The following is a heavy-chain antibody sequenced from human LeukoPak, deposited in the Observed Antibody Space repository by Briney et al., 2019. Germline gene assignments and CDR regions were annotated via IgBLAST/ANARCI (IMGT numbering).Heavy chain of an antibody. J-gene: IGHJ4*02. V-gene: IGHV1-69*06. CDR1: GYTFTSYG. D-gene: IGHD3-3*01. Sequence: ASVKVSCKASGYTFTSYGISWVRQAPGQGLEWMGGIIPIFGTANYAQKFQGRVTITADKSTSTAYMELSSLRSEDTAVYYYASGNFWSGYYSRFDYWGQGTLVTVSS. CDR2: IIPIFGTA. CDR3: ASGNFWSGYYSRFDY.